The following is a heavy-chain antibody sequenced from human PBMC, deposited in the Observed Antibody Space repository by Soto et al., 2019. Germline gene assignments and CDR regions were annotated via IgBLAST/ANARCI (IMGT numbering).Heavy chain of an antibody. CDR1: GGSISSSSYY. CDR2: IYYSGST. Sequence: QLQLQESGPGLVKPSETLSLTCTVSGGSISSSSYYWGWIRQPPGKGLEWIGSIYYSGSTYYNPSLKSRVTLPVDTSKNQFSLKLSSVTAADTAVYYCARASSLSTIFGVVITDYYYYYYMDVWGKGTTVTVSS. V-gene: IGHV4-39*01. J-gene: IGHJ6*03. D-gene: IGHD3-3*01. CDR3: ARASSLSTIFGVVITDYYYYYYMDV.